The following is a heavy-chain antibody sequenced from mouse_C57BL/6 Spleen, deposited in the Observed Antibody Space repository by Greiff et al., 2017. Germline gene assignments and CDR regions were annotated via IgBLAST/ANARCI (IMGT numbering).Heavy chain of an antibody. V-gene: IGHV2-2*01. D-gene: IGHD1-1*01. CDR1: GFSLTSYG. CDR3: AKRGVYGSSYGYFDV. CDR2: IWSGGSS. Sequence: VKLMESGPGLVQPSQSLSITCTASGFSLTSYGVPWVRQSPGKGLEWLGAIWSGGSSAYNAAFISRLSISTDNPKSQVFFKMNSLRAEDTAIYYCAKRGVYGSSYGYFDVWGTGTTVTVSS. J-gene: IGHJ1*03.